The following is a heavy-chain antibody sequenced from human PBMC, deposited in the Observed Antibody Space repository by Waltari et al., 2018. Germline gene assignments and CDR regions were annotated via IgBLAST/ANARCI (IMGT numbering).Heavy chain of an antibody. Sequence: QVQLVQSGAEVKKPGASVKVSCKASGYTFTSYAMHWVRQAPGQRLEWMGWINAGNGNTKYSQKFQGRVTITSNTSASTAYMELSSLRSEDTAVYYCAREGAAAGWFSFDPWGQGTLVTVSS. J-gene: IGHJ5*02. CDR3: AREGAAAGWFSFDP. V-gene: IGHV1-3*01. CDR2: INAGNGNT. D-gene: IGHD6-13*01. CDR1: GYTFTSYA.